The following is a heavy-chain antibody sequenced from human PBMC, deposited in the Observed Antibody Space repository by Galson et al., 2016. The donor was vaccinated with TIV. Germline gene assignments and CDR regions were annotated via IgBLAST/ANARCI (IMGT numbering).Heavy chain of an antibody. CDR2: ISFDGTNK. Sequence: SLRLSCAASGFIFSSYGMHWVRQAPGKWLEWVALISFDGTNKHYADSVKGRFTISRDNSKNTMYLQMNSLRVEDTAVYYCARVRFCSSTNCFNWFGSWGQGAQVTVSS. CDR1: GFIFSSYG. D-gene: IGHD2-2*01. V-gene: IGHV3-33*01. J-gene: IGHJ5*01. CDR3: ARVRFCSSTNCFNWFGS.